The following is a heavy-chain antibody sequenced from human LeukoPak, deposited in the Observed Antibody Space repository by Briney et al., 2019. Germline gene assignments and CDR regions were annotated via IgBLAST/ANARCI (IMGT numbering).Heavy chain of an antibody. V-gene: IGHV4-59*01. CDR2: IYYSGST. D-gene: IGHD1-1*01. CDR1: GGSTSSYY. J-gene: IGHJ6*02. CDR3: ARDRPPNWNDAYYYGMDV. Sequence: SETLSLTCTVSGGSTSSYYWSWIRQPPGKGLEWIGYIYYSGSTNYNPSLKSRVTISVDTSKNQFSLKLSSVTAADTAVYYCARDRPPNWNDAYYYGMDVWGQGTTVTVSS.